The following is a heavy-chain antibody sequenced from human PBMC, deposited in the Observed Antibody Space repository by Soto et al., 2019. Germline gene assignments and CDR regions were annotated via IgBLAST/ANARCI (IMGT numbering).Heavy chain of an antibody. J-gene: IGHJ4*02. V-gene: IGHV3-23*01. CDR1: GFTFSNYA. CDR3: AKEGTSGLYYFDY. D-gene: IGHD6-19*01. CDR2: ITGSGGGT. Sequence: GGSLRLSCAASGFTFSNYAMTWVRQAPGKGLEWVSVITGSGGGTYFVDSVKGRFTISRDNSRNTLYLQMNSLRAGDSAKYYCAKEGTSGLYYFDYWGPGTLVTVSS.